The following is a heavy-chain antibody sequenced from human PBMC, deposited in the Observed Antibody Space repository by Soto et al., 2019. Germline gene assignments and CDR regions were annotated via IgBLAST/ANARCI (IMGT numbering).Heavy chain of an antibody. CDR3: ARRPGFGYCSGGSCYSDYYYGMDV. D-gene: IGHD2-15*01. Sequence: SETLSLTCTVSGGSISSSSYYWGWIRQPPGKGLEWIGSIYYSGSTYYNPSLKSRVTISVDTSKNQFSLKLSSVTAADTAVYYCARRPGFGYCSGGSCYSDYYYGMDVWGQGTTVTVSS. J-gene: IGHJ6*02. CDR1: GGSISSSSYY. V-gene: IGHV4-39*01. CDR2: IYYSGST.